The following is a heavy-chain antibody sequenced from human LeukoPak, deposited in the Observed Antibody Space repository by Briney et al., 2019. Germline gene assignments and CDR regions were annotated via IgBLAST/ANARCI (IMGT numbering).Heavy chain of an antibody. D-gene: IGHD2-15*01. CDR2: IYYSGTT. V-gene: IGHV4-59*08. CDR1: GGSFSSLY. J-gene: IGHJ3*02. Sequence: SETLSLTCTVSGGSFSSLYWSWVRQPPGKGLEWIGFIYYSGTTSYNPSLKSRVTIAIDTSSNQFSLRVRSVTAADTAVYYCASIVVRNHPGTSSSTHAFDTWGHGTRVTVSS. CDR3: ASIVVRNHPGTSSSTHAFDT.